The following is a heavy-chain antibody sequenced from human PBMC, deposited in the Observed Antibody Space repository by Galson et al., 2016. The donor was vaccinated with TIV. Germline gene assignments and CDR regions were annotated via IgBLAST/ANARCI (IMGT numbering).Heavy chain of an antibody. CDR3: ARWRGRQSEFDS. J-gene: IGHJ4*02. V-gene: IGHV3-7*01. D-gene: IGHD5-24*01. CDR1: GFSFIDYS. Sequence: SLRLSCAASGFSFIDYSMSWVRQAPGTGLEWVASMKEEGTEQYNVNAVKGRFTTSRDGAGNSVYLQMNSLGVEDTAVYFCARWRGRQSEFDSWGQGTLVTVSA. CDR2: MKEEGTEQ.